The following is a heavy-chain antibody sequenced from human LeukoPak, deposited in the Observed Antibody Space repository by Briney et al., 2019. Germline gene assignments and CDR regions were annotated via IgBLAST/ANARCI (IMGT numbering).Heavy chain of an antibody. CDR2: INPNSGGT. CDR1: GYTFTGYY. J-gene: IGHJ4*02. V-gene: IGHV1-2*02. D-gene: IGHD5-12*01. CDR3: ARDLGLLYGYRGYDSDY. Sequence: ASVKVSCKASGYTFTGYYMHWVRQAPGQGLEWMGWINPNSGGTNYAQKFQGRVTMTRDTSISTAYMELSRLRSDDTAVYYCARDLGLLYGYRGYDSDYWGQGTLVTVSS.